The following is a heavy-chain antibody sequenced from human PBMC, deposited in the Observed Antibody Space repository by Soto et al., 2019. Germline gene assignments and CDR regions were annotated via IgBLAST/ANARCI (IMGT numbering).Heavy chain of an antibody. CDR2: IYYSGST. J-gene: IGHJ5*02. Sequence: SETLSLTCTVSGGSISSYYWSWIRQPPGKGLEWIGYIYYSGSTNYNPSLKSRVTISVDTSKNQFSLKLSSVTAADTAVYYCARGFAGMYYDFWSGYRFHNWFDPWGQGTLVTVSS. CDR3: ARGFAGMYYDFWSGYRFHNWFDP. V-gene: IGHV4-59*01. D-gene: IGHD3-3*01. CDR1: GGSISSYY.